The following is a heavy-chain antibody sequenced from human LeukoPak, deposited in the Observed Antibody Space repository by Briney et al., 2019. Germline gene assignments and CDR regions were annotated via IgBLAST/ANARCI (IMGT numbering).Heavy chain of an antibody. J-gene: IGHJ5*02. V-gene: IGHV4-34*09. CDR1: GGSFSGYY. CDR3: AREFLPSPECSGGSCYINWFDP. Sequence: PSETLSLTCAVYGGSFSGYYWSWIRQPPGKGLEWIGEINHSGSTNYNPSLKSRVTISVDTSKNQFSLKLSSVTAADTAVYYCAREFLPSPECSGGSCYINWFDPWGQGTLVTVSS. D-gene: IGHD2-15*01. CDR2: INHSGST.